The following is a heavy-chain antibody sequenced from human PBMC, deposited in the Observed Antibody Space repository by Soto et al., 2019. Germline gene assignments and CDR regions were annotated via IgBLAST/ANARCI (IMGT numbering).Heavy chain of an antibody. D-gene: IGHD6-13*01. CDR3: TTTRPGTNVFDN. Sequence: GGSLRLSCAASGITFSNAWMNWVRQAPGKGLEYIGRIRSKTDGGTPEYAAPVEGRFTISRDDSKNTLYLQMGGLKTEDTAVYYCTTTRPGTNVFDNWGQGTLVTVSS. CDR1: GITFSNAW. CDR2: IRSKTDGGTP. J-gene: IGHJ3*02. V-gene: IGHV3-15*01.